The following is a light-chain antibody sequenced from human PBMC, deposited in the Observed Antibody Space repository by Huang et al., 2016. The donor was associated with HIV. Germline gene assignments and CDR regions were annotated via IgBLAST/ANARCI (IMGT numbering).Light chain of an antibody. CDR1: QSISSY. J-gene: IGKJ2*01. CDR3: QHSYSTPYT. V-gene: IGKV1-39*01. Sequence: DIQMTQTPSSLSASVGDRLTVTCRASQSISSYLNWYQQKPGKAPKLLIYAASSLQSGVPSRFSGSGSVTDFTLTISSLHPEDFATYYCQHSYSTPYTFGQGTKLEIK. CDR2: AAS.